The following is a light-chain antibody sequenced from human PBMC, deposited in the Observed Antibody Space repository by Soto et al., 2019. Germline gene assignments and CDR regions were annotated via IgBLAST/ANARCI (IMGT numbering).Light chain of an antibody. J-gene: IGKJ5*01. Sequence: DIQMTQSPSSLSASVGDRVTITCRASQTFSNYLNWYQQKPGKAPKLLIFAASSLQSGVPSRFSGSGSGTDFSLTISSLQPEDFATYYCQQSYSTPPTFGQGTRLEI. CDR1: QTFSNY. V-gene: IGKV1-39*01. CDR2: AAS. CDR3: QQSYSTPPT.